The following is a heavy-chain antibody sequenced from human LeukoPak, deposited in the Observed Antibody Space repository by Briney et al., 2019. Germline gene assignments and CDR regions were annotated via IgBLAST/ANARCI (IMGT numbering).Heavy chain of an antibody. CDR3: AKGPYYYDSSGSNWFDP. CDR2: IYSGGST. Sequence: PGGSLRLSCAASGFTVSSNYMSWVRQAPGKGLEWVSVIYSGGSTYYADSVKGRFTISRDNAKNSLYLQMNSLRAEDTALYYCAKGPYYYDSSGSNWFDPWGQGTLVTVSS. V-gene: IGHV3-53*05. CDR1: GFTVSSNY. J-gene: IGHJ5*02. D-gene: IGHD3-22*01.